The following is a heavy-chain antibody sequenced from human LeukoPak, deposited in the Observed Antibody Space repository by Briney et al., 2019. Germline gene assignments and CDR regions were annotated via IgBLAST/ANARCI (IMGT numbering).Heavy chain of an antibody. D-gene: IGHD3-10*01. Sequence: PGGSLRLSCTGSGFPFNMFGIHWVRQAPGQGLDWVSGLSRGGGSTNYADSVKGRFTISRDYSKNMVFLQMNSLRPEDTAVYYCVTDGGLLPYYFTYWGQGTLVTVSS. CDR2: LSRGGGST. J-gene: IGHJ1*01. CDR1: GFPFNMFG. CDR3: VTDGGLLPYYFTY. V-gene: IGHV3-23*01.